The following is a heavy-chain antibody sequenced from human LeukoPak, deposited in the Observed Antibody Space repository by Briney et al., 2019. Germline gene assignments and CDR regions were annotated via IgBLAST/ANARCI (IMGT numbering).Heavy chain of an antibody. CDR3: LKYCSGGSCYSPEYYYYGMDV. Sequence: SETLSLTCTVPGGSISSSNYYWGWIRQPPGKGLEWIGSIYYSGSTYCNTSVKSLDTISVDTSKTQFSLKLSSVTAADTAVYYCLKYCSGGSCYSPEYYYYGMDVWGQGTTVTVSS. D-gene: IGHD2-15*01. J-gene: IGHJ6*02. V-gene: IGHV4-39*01. CDR2: IYYSGST. CDR1: GGSISSSNYY.